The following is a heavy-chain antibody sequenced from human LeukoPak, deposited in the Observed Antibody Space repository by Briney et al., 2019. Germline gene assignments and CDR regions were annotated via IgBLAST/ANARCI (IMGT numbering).Heavy chain of an antibody. CDR2: AFYSGST. V-gene: IGHV4-59*01. CDR1: GGSISSYY. D-gene: IGHD2-8*01. J-gene: IGHJ4*02. CDR3: RRVWLHTNYYFYF. Sequence: SETLSLTCTVSGGSISSYYWSWIRQPPGTGLEWIGYAFYSGSTHYNPSLKSRVTISVDTSKNQFSLKLSSVTAADTAVYYCRRVWLHTNYYFYFWGQGTLVTASS.